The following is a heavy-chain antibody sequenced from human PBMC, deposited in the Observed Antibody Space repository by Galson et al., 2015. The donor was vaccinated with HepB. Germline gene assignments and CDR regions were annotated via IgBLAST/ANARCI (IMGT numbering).Heavy chain of an antibody. Sequence: SLRLSCAASGFNFRRYAMSWVRQAPGKGLEWVSIIYSGTSTYYADSVRGRFTISRHNFKNTLYLQMNSLRAEDTAVYYCARGPRYYYDSSGPGYFDYWGQGTLVTVSS. CDR3: ARGPRYYYDSSGPGYFDY. V-gene: IGHV3-53*04. CDR1: GFNFRRYA. D-gene: IGHD3-22*01. CDR2: IYSGTST. J-gene: IGHJ4*02.